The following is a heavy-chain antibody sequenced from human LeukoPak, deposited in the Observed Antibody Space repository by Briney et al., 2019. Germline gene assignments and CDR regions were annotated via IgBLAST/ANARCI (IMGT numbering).Heavy chain of an antibody. J-gene: IGHJ4*02. CDR1: GFTFDDYG. V-gene: IGHV3-20*04. Sequence: GGSLRLSRAASGFTFDDYGMSWVRQAPGKGLEWVSGINWNGGSTGYADSVKGRFTISRDNAKNSLYLQMNSLRAEDTALYYCARIAVAGTLGDLDYWGQGTLVTVSS. D-gene: IGHD6-19*01. CDR3: ARIAVAGTLGDLDY. CDR2: INWNGGST.